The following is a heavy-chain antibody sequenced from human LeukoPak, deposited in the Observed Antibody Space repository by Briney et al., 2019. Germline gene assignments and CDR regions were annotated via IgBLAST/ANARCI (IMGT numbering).Heavy chain of an antibody. V-gene: IGHV3-21*01. J-gene: IGHJ6*02. CDR3: ARDLGDDPAPPVGV. D-gene: IGHD2-21*02. CDR2: ISSSSSYI. CDR1: GFTFSSYS. Sequence: GGFLRLSCAASGFTFSSYSMNWVRQAPGKGLEWVSSISSSSSYIYYADSVKGRFTISRDNAKNSLYLQMNSLRAEDTAVYYCARDLGDDPAPPVGVWGQGTTVTVSS.